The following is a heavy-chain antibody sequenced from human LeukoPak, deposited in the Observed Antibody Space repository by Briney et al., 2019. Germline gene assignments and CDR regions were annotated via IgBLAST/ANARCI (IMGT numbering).Heavy chain of an antibody. J-gene: IGHJ6*02. CDR2: IYYSGST. Sequence: PSETLSLTCTVSGGSISSYYWSWIRQPPGKGLEWIGYIYYSGSTNYNPSLKSRVTLSVDTSKNQFSLKLSSVTAADTAVYYCARVEGDFWSGYHYYYGMDVWGQGTTVTVSS. CDR1: GGSISSYY. V-gene: IGHV4-59*01. D-gene: IGHD3-3*01. CDR3: ARVEGDFWSGYHYYYGMDV.